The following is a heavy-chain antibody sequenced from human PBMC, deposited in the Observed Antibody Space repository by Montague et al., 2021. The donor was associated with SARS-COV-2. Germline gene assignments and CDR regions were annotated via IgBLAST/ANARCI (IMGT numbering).Heavy chain of an antibody. V-gene: IGHV2-5*01. D-gene: IGHD3-22*01. J-gene: IGHJ4*02. CDR2: IYWNDDK. CDR1: GFSLSTSGVG. Sequence: PALVKPTQTLTLTCTFSGFSLSTSGVGVGWIRQPPGKALEWLGIIYWNDDKRYSPSLKSRLTITKDTSKNQVVLTMTNMDPVDTATYYCAHRHSYVSSGYYRDYWGQGTLVTVSS. CDR3: AHRHSYVSSGYYRDY.